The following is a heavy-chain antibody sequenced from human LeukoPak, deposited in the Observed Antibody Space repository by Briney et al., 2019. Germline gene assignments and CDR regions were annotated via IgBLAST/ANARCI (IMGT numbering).Heavy chain of an antibody. D-gene: IGHD6-19*01. Sequence: GSVRLSCAASGFTFSGYAMYWVRQAPGKGLEWVSSIEASGGATYYADSVKGRFTISRDNSKYTFYLQMNSLRAEDTALYYCAEGSGSGWYGWFAPWGQGTLVTVSS. CDR3: AEGSGSGWYGWFAP. CDR1: GFTFSGYA. V-gene: IGHV3-23*01. CDR2: IEASGGAT. J-gene: IGHJ5*02.